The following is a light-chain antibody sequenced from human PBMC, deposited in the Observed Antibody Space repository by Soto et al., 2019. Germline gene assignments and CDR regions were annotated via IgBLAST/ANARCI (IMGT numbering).Light chain of an antibody. V-gene: IGLV6-57*04. CDR2: EDN. J-gene: IGLJ2*01. Sequence: NFMLTQPHSVSESPGKTVTISCTRSSGSIASNYVQWYQQRPGSAPTTVIYEDNQRPSGVPDRFSGSIDSSSNSASLTISGLKTVDEADYYCQTDDSIVVFGGGTKLTVL. CDR1: SGSIASNY. CDR3: QTDDSIVV.